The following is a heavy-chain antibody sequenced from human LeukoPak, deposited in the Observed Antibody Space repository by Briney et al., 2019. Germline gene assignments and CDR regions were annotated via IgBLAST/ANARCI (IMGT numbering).Heavy chain of an antibody. CDR2: ISGSGGST. CDR3: AKVHSKRIMITFGGVFSQQFFDY. J-gene: IGHJ4*02. D-gene: IGHD3-16*01. V-gene: IGHV3-23*01. CDR1: GFTFSSYA. Sequence: TGGSLRLSCAASGFTFSSYAMSWVRQAPGKGLEWVSAISGSGGSTYYADSVKGRFTISRDNSKNTLYLQMNSLRAEDTAVYYCAKVHSKRIMITFGGVFSQQFFDYWGQGTLVTVSS.